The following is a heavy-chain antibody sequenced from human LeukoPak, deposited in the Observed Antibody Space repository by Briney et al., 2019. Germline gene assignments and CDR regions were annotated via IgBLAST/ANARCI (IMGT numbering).Heavy chain of an antibody. CDR3: TRDLGVDTSMIFFDY. Sequence: ASVKVSCKASGHTFTSFGISWVRQAPGQGLEWMGWISAYNGNANYVQRFQGRVTMTTDTSTSTAYMELRSLRSDGTAMFYCTRDLGVDTSMIFFDYWGQGTLVTVSS. V-gene: IGHV1-18*01. CDR1: GHTFTSFG. D-gene: IGHD5-18*01. J-gene: IGHJ4*02. CDR2: ISAYNGNA.